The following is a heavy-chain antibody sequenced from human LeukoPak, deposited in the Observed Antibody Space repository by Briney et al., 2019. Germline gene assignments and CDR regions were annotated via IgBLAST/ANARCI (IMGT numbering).Heavy chain of an antibody. Sequence: ASVKLSCKASGYTFTSYGISWVRQAPGQGLEWMGWISAYNGNTNYAQKLQGRVTMTTDTSTSTAYMKLRSLRSDDTAVYYCARLHYYDSSGYYAYWGQGTLVTVSS. CDR3: ARLHYYDSSGYYAY. J-gene: IGHJ4*02. V-gene: IGHV1-18*01. CDR1: GYTFTSYG. D-gene: IGHD3-22*01. CDR2: ISAYNGNT.